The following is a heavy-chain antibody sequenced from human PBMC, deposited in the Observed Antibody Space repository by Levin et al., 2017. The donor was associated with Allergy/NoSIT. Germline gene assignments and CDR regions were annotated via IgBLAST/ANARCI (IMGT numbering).Heavy chain of an antibody. J-gene: IGHJ4*02. CDR1: GFTFSSYS. Sequence: GGSLRLSCAASGFTFSSYSMNWVRQAPGKGLEWVSYISRSSSPIYYADSVKGRFTISRDNAKNSLYLQMNSLRAEDTAVYYCARVGDRAYSYGDDFDYWGQGTLVTVSS. CDR2: ISRSSSPI. D-gene: IGHD5-18*01. V-gene: IGHV3-48*01. CDR3: ARVGDRAYSYGDDFDY.